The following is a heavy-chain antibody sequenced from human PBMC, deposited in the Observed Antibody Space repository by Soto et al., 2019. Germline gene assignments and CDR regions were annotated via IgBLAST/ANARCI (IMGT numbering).Heavy chain of an antibody. CDR1: GFTFSSYA. D-gene: IGHD6-6*01. CDR2: ISGSGGST. V-gene: IGHV3-23*01. CDR3: AKDLEYSSSVGFDY. Sequence: AGGSLRLSCAASGFTFSSYAMGWVRQAPGKGLEWVSAISGSGGSTYYADSVKGRFTISRDNSKNTLYLQMNSLRAEDTAVYYCAKDLEYSSSVGFDYWGQGTLVTVSS. J-gene: IGHJ4*02.